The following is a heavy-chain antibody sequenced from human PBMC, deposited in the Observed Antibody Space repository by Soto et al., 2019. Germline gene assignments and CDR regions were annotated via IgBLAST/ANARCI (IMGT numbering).Heavy chain of an antibody. CDR2: IIPILGIA. CDR3: APENYDFWSGYSS. J-gene: IGHJ4*02. D-gene: IGHD3-3*01. V-gene: IGHV1-69*02. Sequence: QVQLVQSGAQVKKPGSSVKVSCKASGGTFSSYTISWVRQAPGQGLEWMGRIIPILGIANYAQKFQGRVTITADKSTSTAYMELSSLRSEDTAVYYCAPENYDFWSGYSSWGQVTLVTVSS. CDR1: GGTFSSYT.